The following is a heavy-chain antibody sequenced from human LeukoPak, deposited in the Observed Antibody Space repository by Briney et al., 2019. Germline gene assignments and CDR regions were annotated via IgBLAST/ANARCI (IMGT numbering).Heavy chain of an antibody. Sequence: ASVKVSCKTSGYTFAGHFMHWVRQAPGQGLEWMGWVSPTTGATKYAQQFQGRVTMTRDTSIATAYMELNTLKSDDSAVYYCATAVEEWLFAWGQGTRVTVSS. CDR3: ATAVEEWLFA. J-gene: IGHJ4*02. CDR1: GYTFAGHF. D-gene: IGHD6-19*01. CDR2: VSPTTGAT. V-gene: IGHV1-2*02.